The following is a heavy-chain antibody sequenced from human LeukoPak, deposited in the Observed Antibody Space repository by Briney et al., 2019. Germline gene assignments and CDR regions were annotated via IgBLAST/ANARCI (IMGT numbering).Heavy chain of an antibody. J-gene: IGHJ4*02. CDR1: GFTFSSYW. D-gene: IGHD3-3*01. V-gene: IGHV3-7*01. CDR2: IKQDGSEK. Sequence: GGSLRLSCAASGFTFSSYWMSWVRQAPGKGLEWEANIKQDGSEKYYVNSVRGRFTISRDNAKNSLYLQMNSLRAEDTAVYYCASVHYDFWSGYYPFDYWGQGTLVTVS. CDR3: ASVHYDFWSGYYPFDY.